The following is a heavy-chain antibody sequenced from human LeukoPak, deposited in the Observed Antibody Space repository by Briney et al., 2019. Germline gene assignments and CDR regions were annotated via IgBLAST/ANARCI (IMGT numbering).Heavy chain of an antibody. Sequence: GESLKISCKGSGYSFTSYWIGWVRQMPGKGLEWMGIICPGDSDTRYSPSFQGQVTISADKSISTAYLQWSSLKASDTAMYYCARQDCGGDCYSNPFDYWGQGTLVTVSS. V-gene: IGHV5-51*01. CDR1: GYSFTSYW. CDR3: ARQDCGGDCYSNPFDY. D-gene: IGHD2-21*02. CDR2: ICPGDSDT. J-gene: IGHJ4*02.